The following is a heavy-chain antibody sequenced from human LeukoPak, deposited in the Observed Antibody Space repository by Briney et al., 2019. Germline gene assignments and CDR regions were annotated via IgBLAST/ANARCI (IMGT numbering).Heavy chain of an antibody. CDR2: IYYSGST. CDR1: GGSLSSYY. D-gene: IGHD6-13*01. J-gene: IGHJ3*02. CDR3: ARVNRGQQLDAFDI. V-gene: IGHV4-59*01. Sequence: SETLSLTCTVSGGSLSSYYWSWIRQPPGKGLEWIGYIYYSGSTNYNPSLKSRVTISVDTSKNQFSLKVRSVTAVDTAVYYCARVNRGQQLDAFDIWGQGTKVTVSS.